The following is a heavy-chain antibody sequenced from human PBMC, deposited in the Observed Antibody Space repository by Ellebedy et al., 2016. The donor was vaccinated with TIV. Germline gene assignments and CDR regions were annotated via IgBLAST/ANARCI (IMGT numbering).Heavy chain of an antibody. J-gene: IGHJ4*02. CDR1: GFTFSSYA. Sequence: GESLKISCAASGFTFSSYAMSWVRQAPGKGPERVSTISNTGTRTYYAESVEGRFIISRDNSKKTLYLQMNSLRAEDTAVYYCAKGRGGGSDSSAPRYYFDYWGLGTLVTVSS. D-gene: IGHD3-22*01. CDR3: AKGRGGGSDSSAPRYYFDY. V-gene: IGHV3-23*01. CDR2: ISNTGTRT.